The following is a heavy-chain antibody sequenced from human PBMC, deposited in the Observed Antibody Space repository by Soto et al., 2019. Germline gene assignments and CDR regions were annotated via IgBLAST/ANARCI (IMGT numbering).Heavy chain of an antibody. CDR3: ARERIVVVVAATLSLRY. Sequence: QVQLVQSGAEVKKPGASVKVSCKASGYTFTSYYMHWVRQAPGQGLEWMGIINASGGSTSYAQKFQGRVTMTRDTSTSTVYMELSSLRSEDTAVYYCARERIVVVVAATLSLRYWGQGTLVTVSS. V-gene: IGHV1-46*01. J-gene: IGHJ4*02. D-gene: IGHD2-15*01. CDR2: INASGGST. CDR1: GYTFTSYY.